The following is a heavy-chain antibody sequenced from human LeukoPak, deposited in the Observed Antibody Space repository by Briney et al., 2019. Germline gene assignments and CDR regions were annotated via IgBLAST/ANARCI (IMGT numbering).Heavy chain of an antibody. CDR3: ARQTGSGLFILP. D-gene: IGHD3/OR15-3a*01. CDR1: GVSISSSNSY. V-gene: IGHV4-39*01. Sequence: SETLSLTCTVSGVSISSSNSYWGWIRQPPGKGLEWLGSIYYSGNTYYNASRKRRVTISIDTSKNQFSLKLTSVTAADTAVYYCARQTGSGLFILPGGQGTLVTVSS. J-gene: IGHJ4*02. CDR2: IYYSGNT.